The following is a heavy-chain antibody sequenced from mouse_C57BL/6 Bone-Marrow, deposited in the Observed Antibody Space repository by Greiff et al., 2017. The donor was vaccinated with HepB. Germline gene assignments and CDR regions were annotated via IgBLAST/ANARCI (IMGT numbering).Heavy chain of an antibody. D-gene: IGHD4-1*02. Sequence: EVQLVESGGGLVQPGGSLKLSCAASGFTFSDYGMAWVRQAPRKGPEWVAFISNLAYSIYYADTVTGRFTISRENAKNTLYLEMGSLRSEDTAMYYCARLNWGAFAYWGQGTLVTVSA. V-gene: IGHV5-15*01. CDR2: ISNLAYSI. CDR1: GFTFSDYG. CDR3: ARLNWGAFAY. J-gene: IGHJ3*01.